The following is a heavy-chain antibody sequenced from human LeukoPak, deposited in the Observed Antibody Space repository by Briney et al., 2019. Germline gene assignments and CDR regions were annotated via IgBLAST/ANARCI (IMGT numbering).Heavy chain of an antibody. V-gene: IGHV3-21*06. CDR1: GFAFNTYR. CDR3: ARDYDGSGDYYYFYMDV. Sequence: GGSLRLSCAASGFAFNTYRMNWVRQAPGKGLEWVSFIGGNGIYTYYADSVKGRFTVSRDNAKNSLYLQMNSLRPEDTAVYYCARDYDGSGDYYYFYMDVWGRGTTVTVSS. D-gene: IGHD3-10*01. J-gene: IGHJ6*03. CDR2: IGGNGIYT.